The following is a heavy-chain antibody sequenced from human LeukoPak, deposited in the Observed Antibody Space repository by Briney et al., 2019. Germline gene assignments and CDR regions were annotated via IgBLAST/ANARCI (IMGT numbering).Heavy chain of an antibody. V-gene: IGHV4-59*11. Sequence: SETLSLTCTVSGASISSHYWSWIRQPPGKGPEWIGYISYSGSTDYNPSLKSRVTLSVDTSKNQMSLRLTSVTAADTAVYYCTRDGGVAVTPLDFDYWGQGTLVTVSS. J-gene: IGHJ4*02. D-gene: IGHD6-19*01. CDR1: GASISSHY. CDR3: TRDGGVAVTPLDFDY. CDR2: ISYSGST.